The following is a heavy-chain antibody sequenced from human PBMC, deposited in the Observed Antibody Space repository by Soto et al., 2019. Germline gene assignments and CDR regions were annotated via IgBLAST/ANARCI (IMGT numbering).Heavy chain of an antibody. CDR1: GFTFGSYW. V-gene: IGHV3-7*03. Sequence: GGSLRLSCAASGFTFGSYWRSWVRQAPGKGLEWVANIKQDGSEKYYVDSVKGRFTISRDNAKNSLYLQMNSLRAEDTAVYYCAREPNTNYYYGSGSYYNYFDYWGRGTLVTVSS. CDR2: IKQDGSEK. J-gene: IGHJ4*02. D-gene: IGHD3-10*01. CDR3: AREPNTNYYYGSGSYYNYFDY.